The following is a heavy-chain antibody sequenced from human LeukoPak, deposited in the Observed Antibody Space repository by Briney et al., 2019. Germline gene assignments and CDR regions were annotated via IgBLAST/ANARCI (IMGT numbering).Heavy chain of an antibody. V-gene: IGHV1-18*01. J-gene: IGHJ4*02. CDR1: GYTFTSYG. Sequence: GASVKVSCKASGYTFTSYGISWVRQAPGQGLEWMGWISAYNGNTNYAQKLQGRVTMTTDTSTSTAYMELRSLRSDDTAVYYCARDLVEQWLGNVVTASEYWGQGTLVTVSS. CDR3: ARDLVEQWLGNVVTASEY. D-gene: IGHD6-19*01. CDR2: ISAYNGNT.